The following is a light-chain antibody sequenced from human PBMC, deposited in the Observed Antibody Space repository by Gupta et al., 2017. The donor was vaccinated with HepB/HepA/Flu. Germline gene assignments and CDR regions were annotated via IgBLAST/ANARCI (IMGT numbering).Light chain of an antibody. Sequence: EIQMTQSPSTLSASLGDEVTITCRASQRVSGWLAWYQQKPGKAPKLLISSISTLEGGVPSRFSGSGSGTDFTLTISSLQPGDFATYYCQQYSFYPSTFGQGTKVEIK. CDR1: QRVSGW. J-gene: IGKJ1*01. V-gene: IGKV1-5*03. CDR3: QQYSFYPST. CDR2: SIS.